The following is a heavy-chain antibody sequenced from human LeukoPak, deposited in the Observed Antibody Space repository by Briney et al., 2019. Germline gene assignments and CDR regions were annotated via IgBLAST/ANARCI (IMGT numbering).Heavy chain of an antibody. Sequence: GGSLRLSCAASGFTFSSYWMHWVRQAPGKGLVWVSRINSDGSSTSYADSVKGRFTISRDNAKNTLHLQMNSLRAEDTAVYYCARGPPYYDFWSGYSDYWGQGTLVTVSS. V-gene: IGHV3-74*01. J-gene: IGHJ4*02. CDR1: GFTFSSYW. D-gene: IGHD3-3*01. CDR3: ARGPPYYDFWSGYSDY. CDR2: INSDGSST.